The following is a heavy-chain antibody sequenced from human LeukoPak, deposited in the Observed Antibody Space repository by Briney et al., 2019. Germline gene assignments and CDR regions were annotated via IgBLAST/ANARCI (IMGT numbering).Heavy chain of an antibody. D-gene: IGHD6-13*01. V-gene: IGHV3-11*05. CDR3: GRAANTATGTPTLAIDY. CDR2: IKSSSSYT. CDR1: GFLFSDYY. J-gene: IGHJ4*02. Sequence: GGSLGLSCAASGFLFSDYYMSWVRQAPGKGLEWDSYIKSSSSYTSYADSVKGRFTISRDNAKNSLYLQMNSLRAEDTAVYFCGRAANTATGTPTLAIDYWGQGTLVTVSS.